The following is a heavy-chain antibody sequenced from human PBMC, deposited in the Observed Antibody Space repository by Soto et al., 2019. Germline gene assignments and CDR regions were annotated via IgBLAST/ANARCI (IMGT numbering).Heavy chain of an antibody. V-gene: IGHV3-23*01. D-gene: IGHD3-10*01. CDR1: GFTFSSYA. J-gene: IGHJ4*02. CDR3: AKFGYGSGSYLSRPGY. Sequence: EVQLLESGGGLVQPGGSLRLSCAASGFTFSSYAMSWVRQAPGKGLEWVSAISGSGGSTYYADSVKGRFTISRDNSKNTLYLQMNSLRAEDTAVYYCAKFGYGSGSYLSRPGYWGQGTLVTVSS. CDR2: ISGSGGST.